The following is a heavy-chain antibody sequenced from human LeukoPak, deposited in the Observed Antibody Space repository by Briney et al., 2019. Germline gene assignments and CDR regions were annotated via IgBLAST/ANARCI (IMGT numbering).Heavy chain of an antibody. D-gene: IGHD6-19*01. CDR3: ARYSSDHFDY. V-gene: IGHV3-66*01. J-gene: IGHJ4*02. Sequence: PGGSLRLSCAASGFTVSSNYMSWVRQAPGKGLEWVSVIYSGGSTYYADSVKGRFTMSRDNSKNTLYLQMNSLRAEDTAVYYCARYSSDHFDYWGQGTLVTVSS. CDR1: GFTVSSNY. CDR2: IYSGGST.